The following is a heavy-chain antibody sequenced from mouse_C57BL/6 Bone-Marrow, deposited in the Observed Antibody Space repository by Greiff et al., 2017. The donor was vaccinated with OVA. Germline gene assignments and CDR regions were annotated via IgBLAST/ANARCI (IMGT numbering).Heavy chain of an antibody. V-gene: IGHV1-64*01. J-gene: IGHJ4*01. D-gene: IGHD1-2*01. CDR1: GYTFTSYW. CDR3: AREGAPTAYAMDY. Sequence: VQLQQPGAELVKPGASVKLSCKASGYTFTSYWMHWVKQRPGQGLEWIGMIHPNSGSTNYNEKFKSKATLTVDKSPSTAYMQLSSLTSEDSAVYYCAREGAPTAYAMDYWGQGTSVTVSS. CDR2: IHPNSGST.